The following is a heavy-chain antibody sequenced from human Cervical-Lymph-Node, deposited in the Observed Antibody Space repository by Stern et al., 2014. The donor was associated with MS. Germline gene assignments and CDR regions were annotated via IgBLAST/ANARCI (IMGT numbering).Heavy chain of an antibody. J-gene: IGHJ4*02. V-gene: IGHV4-34*01. Sequence: QVQLQQWGGGLLKPSETLSLTCGVYGGSFNGYYWSWIRQPPGKGLEWIGGISHTENTIYNPSLKRRVAISIDTSKNEFTLRLTSVTAADTAVYYCASDNYYLSGSYVTEFWGQGSLVTVSS. CDR3: ASDNYYLSGSYVTEF. CDR2: ISHTENT. D-gene: IGHD3-10*01. CDR1: GGSFNGYY.